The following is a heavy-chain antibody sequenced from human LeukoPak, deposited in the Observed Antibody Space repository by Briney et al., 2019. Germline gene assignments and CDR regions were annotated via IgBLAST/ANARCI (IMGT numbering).Heavy chain of an antibody. CDR1: GGSISSSSYY. CDR2: IYYSGST. V-gene: IGHV4-39*01. D-gene: IGHD6-13*01. Sequence: SETLSLACTVSGGSISSSSYYRGWIRQPPGKGLEWIGSIYYSGSTCYNPSLKSRVTISVDTSKNQFSLKLSSVTAADTAVYYCAIYSTSWHKFDPWGQGTLVTVSS. CDR3: AIYSTSWHKFDP. J-gene: IGHJ5*02.